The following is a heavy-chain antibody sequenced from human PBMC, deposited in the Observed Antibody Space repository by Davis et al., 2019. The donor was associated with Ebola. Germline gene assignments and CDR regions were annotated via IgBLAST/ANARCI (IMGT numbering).Heavy chain of an antibody. CDR1: GYSISSSNW. V-gene: IGHV4-4*02. D-gene: IGHD3-10*01. CDR2: IYHYGST. Sequence: SETLSLTCDVSGYSISSSNWWTWVRQTPGKGLEWIGEIYHYGSTHYNPSLNSRVTISLDKSKNQFSLKVTSVTAADTAVYYCARDLRRSGYLDVWGKGTTVTVSS. J-gene: IGHJ6*04. CDR3: ARDLRRSGYLDV.